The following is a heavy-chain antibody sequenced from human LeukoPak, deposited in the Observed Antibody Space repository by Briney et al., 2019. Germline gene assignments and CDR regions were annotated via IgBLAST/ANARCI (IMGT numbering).Heavy chain of an antibody. CDR2: IYPGDSDT. CDR1: GCSFTSYW. J-gene: IGHJ3*02. D-gene: IGHD2-21*02. V-gene: IGHV5-51*01. Sequence: GGALEISWKGSGCSFTSYWIGWVRQVPGKGLEGMGIIYPGDSDTRYSPSFQGQVTISADKSISTAYLQWSGLKASDTAMYYCARQSCGGDCYPDAFDIWGQGTMVTVSS. CDR3: ARQSCGGDCYPDAFDI.